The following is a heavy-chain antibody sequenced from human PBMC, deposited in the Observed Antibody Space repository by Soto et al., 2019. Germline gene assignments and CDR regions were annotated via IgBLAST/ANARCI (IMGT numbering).Heavy chain of an antibody. CDR3: AGGYSNYVRTAYFDY. V-gene: IGHV1-69*13. CDR2: IIPIFGTA. D-gene: IGHD4-4*01. CDR1: GGTFSSYA. J-gene: IGHJ4*02. Sequence: GASVKVSCKASGGTFSSYAISWVRQAPGQGLEWMGGIIPIFGTANYAQKFQGRVTITADESTSTAYMELSSLRSEDTAVYYCAGGYSNYVRTAYFDYWGQGTLVTVSP.